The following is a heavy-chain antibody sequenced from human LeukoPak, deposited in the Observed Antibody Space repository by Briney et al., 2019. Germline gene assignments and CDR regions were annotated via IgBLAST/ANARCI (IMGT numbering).Heavy chain of an antibody. Sequence: SGGSLRLSCAASGFTFNNYAMSWVRQAPGKGLEWVSSISGSGGRTFYADSVKGRFTISRDNSKNTLYLQLNSLRAEDTAVYYCAKYGAKYNYGADGAFDIWGQGTIVTVSS. V-gene: IGHV3-23*01. J-gene: IGHJ3*02. CDR1: GFTFNNYA. CDR2: ISGSGGRT. CDR3: AKYGAKYNYGADGAFDI. D-gene: IGHD4/OR15-4a*01.